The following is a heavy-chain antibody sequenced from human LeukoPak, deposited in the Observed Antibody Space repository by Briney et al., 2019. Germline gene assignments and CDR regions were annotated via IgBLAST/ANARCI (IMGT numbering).Heavy chain of an antibody. J-gene: IGHJ4*02. V-gene: IGHV1-3*01. Sequence: ASVKVSCKASGYTFTDYTMHWLRQAPGQRLDWMGWINGGSGNTKYSPEFQGRVTITRDTSASTAYMELSSLRSEDTAVYYCANPRYDSSGYYYVDWGQGTLVTISS. CDR3: ANPRYDSSGYYYVD. CDR1: GYTFTDYT. CDR2: INGGSGNT. D-gene: IGHD3-22*01.